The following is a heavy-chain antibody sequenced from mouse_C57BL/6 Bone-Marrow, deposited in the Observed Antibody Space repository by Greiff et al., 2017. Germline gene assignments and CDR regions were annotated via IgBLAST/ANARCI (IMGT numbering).Heavy chain of an antibody. CDR2: IDPENGDT. Sequence: EVQLQQSGAELVRPGASVKLSCTASGFNITDDYMHWVKQRPEQGLEWIGWIDPENGDTEYASKFQGKATITADTSSNTAYLPLSRLTSEDTAVYYCTCTGGDYWGQGTSVTVSS. V-gene: IGHV14-4*01. D-gene: IGHD1-1*01. J-gene: IGHJ4*01. CDR3: TCTGGDY. CDR1: GFNITDDY.